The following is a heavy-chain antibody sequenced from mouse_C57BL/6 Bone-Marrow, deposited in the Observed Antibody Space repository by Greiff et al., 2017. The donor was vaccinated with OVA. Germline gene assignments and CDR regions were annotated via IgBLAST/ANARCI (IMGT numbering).Heavy chain of an antibody. V-gene: IGHV1-54*01. CDR1: GYAFTNYL. D-gene: IGHD3-3*01. J-gene: IGHJ1*03. Sequence: VQLQQSGAELVRPGTSVKVSCKASGYAFTNYLIEWVKQRPGQGLEWIGVINPGSGGTNYNEKFKGKATLTADKSSSTAYMQLSSLTSEDSAVYFCARRGPIWYFDVWGTGTTVTVSS. CDR2: INPGSGGT. CDR3: ARRGPIWYFDV.